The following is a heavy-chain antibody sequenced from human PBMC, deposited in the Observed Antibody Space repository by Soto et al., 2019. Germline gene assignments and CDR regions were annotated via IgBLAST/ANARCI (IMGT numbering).Heavy chain of an antibody. V-gene: IGHV4-59*01. CDR3: ARDYSARQQLGRRFDP. J-gene: IGHJ5*02. CDR2: IYYSGST. Sequence: LSLTCTVSGGSISSYYWSWIRQPPGKGLEWIGYIYYSGSTNYNPSLKSRVTISVDTSENQFSLKLSSVTAADTAVYYCARDYSARQQLGRRFDPWGQGTLVTVSS. CDR1: GGSISSYY. D-gene: IGHD6-13*01.